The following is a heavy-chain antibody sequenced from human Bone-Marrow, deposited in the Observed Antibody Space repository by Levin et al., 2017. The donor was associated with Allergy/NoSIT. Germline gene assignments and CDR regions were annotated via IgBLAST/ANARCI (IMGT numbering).Heavy chain of an antibody. CDR3: ATGVDFSFDY. CDR2: INPNSGDT. V-gene: IGHV1-2*06. Sequence: VASVKVSCKASGYTFTGYYLHWVRQAPGEGLEWMGRINPNSGDTDYAQNFQGRVTMTRDTSINTAYMDLSGLKSDDTAVYYCATGVDFSFDYWGQGTLVTVSS. D-gene: IGHD2-8*01. J-gene: IGHJ4*02. CDR1: GYTFTGYY.